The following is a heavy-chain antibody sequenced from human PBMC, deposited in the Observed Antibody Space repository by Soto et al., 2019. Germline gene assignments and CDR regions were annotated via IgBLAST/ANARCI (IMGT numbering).Heavy chain of an antibody. CDR2: INAGNGNT. V-gene: IGHV1-3*01. CDR3: AREVCKTATTSAFRFDP. CDR1: GYTFTRYA. J-gene: IGHJ5*02. D-gene: IGHD1-1*01. Sequence: ASVKVSCKASGYTFTRYAMHWVRQAPGQRLEWMGWINAGNGNTRYLQKLQGRVTITRDTSARIVYMELSSLRSEDTAVYYCAREVCKTATTSAFRFDPLGNGPLGTVSS.